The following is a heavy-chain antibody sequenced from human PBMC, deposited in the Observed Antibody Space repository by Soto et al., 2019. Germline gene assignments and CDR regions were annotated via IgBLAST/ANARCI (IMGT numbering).Heavy chain of an antibody. CDR3: ARVRRNDASDYYGMDV. J-gene: IGHJ6*02. D-gene: IGHD1-1*01. CDR2: ISSGSTTI. CDR1: GFSFSTST. V-gene: IGHV3-48*02. Sequence: GGSLRLSCAASGFSFSTSTMNWVRQAPGKGLEWVSYISSGSTTIYYADSVKGRFTISRDNGKNPLYLQMNSLRDEDTAVYYCARVRRNDASDYYGMDVWGQGTTVTVSS.